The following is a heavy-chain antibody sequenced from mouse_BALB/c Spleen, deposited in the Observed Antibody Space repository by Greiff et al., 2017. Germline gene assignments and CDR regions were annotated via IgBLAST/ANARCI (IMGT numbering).Heavy chain of an antibody. D-gene: IGHD1-1*01. V-gene: IGHV14-1*02. Sequence: EVQLQQSGAELVRPGALVKLSCKASGFNIKDYYMHWVKQRPEQGLEWIGWIDPENGNTIYDPKFQGKASITAVTSSNTAYLQLSSLTSEDTAVYYCARFTTVVPYYAMDYWGQGTSVTVSA. CDR1: GFNIKDYY. J-gene: IGHJ4*01. CDR3: ARFTTVVPYYAMDY. CDR2: IDPENGNT.